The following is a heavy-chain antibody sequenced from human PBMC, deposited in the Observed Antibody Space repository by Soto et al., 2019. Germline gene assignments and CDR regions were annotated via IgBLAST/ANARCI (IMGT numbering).Heavy chain of an antibody. CDR3: ARGLPYDSSGYLSAEYFQH. V-gene: IGHV1-69*06. CDR1: GGTFSSYA. Sequence: QVQLVQSGAEVKKPGSSVKVSCKASGGTFSSYAIIWVRQAPGQGLEWMGGIIPILGTANYAQKFQGRVTITADKSTSTAYMELSSLRSEATAVYYCARGLPYDSSGYLSAEYFQHWGQGTLVTVSS. CDR2: IIPILGTA. J-gene: IGHJ1*01. D-gene: IGHD3-22*01.